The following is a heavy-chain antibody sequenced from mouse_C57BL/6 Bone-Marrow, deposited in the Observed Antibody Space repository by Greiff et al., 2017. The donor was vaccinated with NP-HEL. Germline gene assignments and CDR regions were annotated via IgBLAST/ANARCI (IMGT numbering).Heavy chain of an antibody. CDR1: GYTFTSYW. V-gene: IGHV1-69*01. J-gene: IGHJ3*01. Sequence: QVQLQQPGAELVMPGASVKLSCKASGYTFTSYWMHWVKQRPGQGLEWIGEIDPSDSYTNYNQKFKGKSTLTVDKSSSTAYMHLSSLTSEDSAVYYCARNSPPAYWGQGTLVTVSA. CDR3: ARNSPPAY. CDR2: IDPSDSYT.